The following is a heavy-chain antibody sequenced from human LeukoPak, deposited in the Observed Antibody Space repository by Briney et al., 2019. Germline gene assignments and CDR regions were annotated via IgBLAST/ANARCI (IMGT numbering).Heavy chain of an antibody. CDR2: TSGSGGRT. D-gene: IGHD3-22*01. J-gene: IGHJ4*02. Sequence: GGSLRFSGAVSGITLNNYGMSWVRLAPGKGWEGVAGTSGSGGRTNYADYVKGRFTISRDNAKNTLYLPMNSLRAEDTAMYFCAKRGVVIRVILVGFHKEAYYFDSWGQGALVTVSS. CDR3: AKRGVVIRVILVGFHKEAYYFDS. V-gene: IGHV3-23*01. CDR1: GITLNNYG.